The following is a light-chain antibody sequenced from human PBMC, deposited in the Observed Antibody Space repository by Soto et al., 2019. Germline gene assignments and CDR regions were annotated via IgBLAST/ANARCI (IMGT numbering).Light chain of an antibody. J-gene: IGLJ2*01. CDR1: SSDVGGYNY. CDR2: EVS. CDR3: SSYAGSNNHVV. V-gene: IGLV2-8*01. Sequence: QSALTQPPSASGSPGQSVTISCTGTSSDVGGYNYVSWYQQHPGKAPKLMIYEVSKRPSGVPYRFSGSKSGNTASLTVSGLQAEDEADYYCSSYAGSNNHVVFGGGTKVTVL.